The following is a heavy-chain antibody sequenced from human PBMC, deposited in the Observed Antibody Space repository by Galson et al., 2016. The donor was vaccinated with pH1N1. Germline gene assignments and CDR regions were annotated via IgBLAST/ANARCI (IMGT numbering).Heavy chain of an antibody. CDR1: GHTFTTYT. V-gene: IGHV7-4-1*02. CDR3: ARCSPEWLHLGYFDC. J-gene: IGHJ4*02. Sequence: SVKVSCKASGHTFTTYTMHWVRQAPGQGLEWMGWINTNTGSPAYAQGFTGRFVFSLDTSVTTAYLQISRLKAEDTAMYYCARCSPEWLHLGYFDCWGQGPLVTVSS. CDR2: INTNTGSP. D-gene: IGHD5-24*01.